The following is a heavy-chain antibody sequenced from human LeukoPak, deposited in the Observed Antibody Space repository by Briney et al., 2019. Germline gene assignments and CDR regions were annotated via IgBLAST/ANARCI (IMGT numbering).Heavy chain of an antibody. Sequence: SETLSLTCTVSGGSISSGDYYWSWIRQPPGKGLEWIGYIYYSGSTYYNPSLKSRVTISVDTYKNQFSLKLSSVTAADTAVYYCARARPTYFWSGYGYYYMDVWGKGTTVTVSS. CDR3: ARARPTYFWSGYGYYYMDV. V-gene: IGHV4-30-4*08. D-gene: IGHD3-3*01. CDR1: GGSISSGDYY. J-gene: IGHJ6*03. CDR2: IYYSGST.